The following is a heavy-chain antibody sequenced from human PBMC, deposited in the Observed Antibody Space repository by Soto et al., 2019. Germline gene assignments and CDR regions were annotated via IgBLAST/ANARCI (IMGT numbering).Heavy chain of an antibody. V-gene: IGHV3-21*01. CDR3: ARSKKKGFYRNQRLDY. D-gene: IGHD3-16*02. CDR1: GITFTTYS. J-gene: IGHJ4*02. Sequence: GSLRPSCASPGITFTTYSMDCVRHSPGKWLEWGSSTSSSSSFLYSADSVKARSTIHRDNATNSLYLQMNSLRAEDTAVYYFARSKKKGFYRNQRLDYWGQG. CDR2: TSSSSSFL.